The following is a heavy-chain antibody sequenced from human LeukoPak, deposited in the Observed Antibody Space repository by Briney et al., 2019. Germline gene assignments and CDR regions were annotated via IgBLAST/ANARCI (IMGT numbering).Heavy chain of an antibody. D-gene: IGHD2-2*02. Sequence: SQTLSLTCTVSGGSISSGDYYWSWIRQPPGKGLEWIGYIYYSGSTYYNPSLKSRVTISVDTSKNQFSLKLSSVTAADTAVYYCARDRGLDYCSSTSCYTNGATFDPWVQGTLVTVSS. CDR3: ARDRGLDYCSSTSCYTNGATFDP. CDR2: IYYSGST. V-gene: IGHV4-30-4*01. J-gene: IGHJ5*02. CDR1: GGSISSGDYY.